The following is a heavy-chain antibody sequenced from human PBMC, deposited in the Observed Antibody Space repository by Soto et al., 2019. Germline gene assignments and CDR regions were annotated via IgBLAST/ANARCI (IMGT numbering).Heavy chain of an antibody. CDR1: EFTFNSYA. CDR3: AKDARDTGGNSGIDY. CDR2: IIGSGAIT. J-gene: IGHJ4*02. V-gene: IGHV3-23*01. D-gene: IGHD2-21*02. Sequence: EVQLLESGGDLVQPGGSLRLSCVASEFTFNSYAMSWVRQAPGMGLEWVSSIIGSGAITYYTDSVKGRFTISRDNSKSTLYLQMNSLRVEDTALYYCAKDARDTGGNSGIDYRGQGTLVTLSS.